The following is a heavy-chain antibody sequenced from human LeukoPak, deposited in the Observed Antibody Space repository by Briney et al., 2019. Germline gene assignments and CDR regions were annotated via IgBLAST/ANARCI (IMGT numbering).Heavy chain of an antibody. V-gene: IGHV3-23*01. CDR2: ISDSGGST. J-gene: IGHJ5*02. CDR3: AKDRPPDYSSRQRFSDNWFDP. D-gene: IGHD3-22*01. CDR1: GFTFNNYA. Sequence: GGSLRLSCAASGFTFNNYAMTWVRQAPGKGLEWVSNISDSGGSTYYENSVKGRFTISRDNSKNTLYLQMTSLRVEDTAVYYCAKDRPPDYSSRQRFSDNWFDPWGQGTLVTVSS.